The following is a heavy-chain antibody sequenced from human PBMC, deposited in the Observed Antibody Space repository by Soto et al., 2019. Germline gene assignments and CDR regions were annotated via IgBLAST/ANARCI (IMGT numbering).Heavy chain of an antibody. CDR2: ISYDGSNT. Sequence: QVQLVESGGGVVQPGRSLRLSCAASGFTFSSYAMHWVRQAPGKGLAWVAVISYDGSNTYYADSVKGRFTISRDTSKKALYLQMNSLRAEETAVYYCGRHDDSSGSFYIAIMDVWGQGTTVTGSS. J-gene: IGHJ6*02. V-gene: IGHV3-30-3*01. CDR3: GRHDDSSGSFYIAIMDV. D-gene: IGHD3-22*01. CDR1: GFTFSSYA.